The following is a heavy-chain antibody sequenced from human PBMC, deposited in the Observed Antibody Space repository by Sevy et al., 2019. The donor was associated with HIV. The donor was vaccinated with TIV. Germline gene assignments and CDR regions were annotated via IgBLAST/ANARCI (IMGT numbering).Heavy chain of an antibody. V-gene: IGHV4-4*07. J-gene: IGHJ5*02. CDR3: ARDGKYYDFWSGYQAENWFDP. CDR2: IYTSGST. D-gene: IGHD3-3*01. CDR1: GGSISSYY. Sequence: SETLSLTCTVSGGSISSYYWSWIRQSAGKGLEWIGRIYTSGSTNYNPSLKSRVTMSVDTSKNQFSLKLSSVTAADTAVYYCARDGKYYDFWSGYQAENWFDPWGQGTLVTVSS.